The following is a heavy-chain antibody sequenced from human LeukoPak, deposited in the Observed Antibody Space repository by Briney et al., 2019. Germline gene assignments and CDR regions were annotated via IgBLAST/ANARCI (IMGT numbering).Heavy chain of an antibody. J-gene: IGHJ3*02. CDR1: GFTFSDYY. Sequence: KPGGSLRLSCAASGFTFSDYYMSWIRQAPGKGLEWVSYISSSGSTIYYADSVKGRFTTSRDNAKNSLYLQMNSLRAEDTGVYYCARAPSTADSFDTWGQGKLVTVSS. D-gene: IGHD2-2*01. CDR2: ISSSGSTI. CDR3: ARAPSTADSFDT. V-gene: IGHV3-11*04.